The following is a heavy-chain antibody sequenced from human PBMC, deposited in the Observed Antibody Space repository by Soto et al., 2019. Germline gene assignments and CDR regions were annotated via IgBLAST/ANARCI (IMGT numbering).Heavy chain of an antibody. CDR2: ISGSGGST. D-gene: IGHD6-13*01. J-gene: IGHJ4*02. V-gene: IGHV3-23*01. CDR3: AKDRHSSSWYS. CDR1: GFTFSSYA. Sequence: GGSLRLSCAASGFTFSSYAMSWVRQAPGKGLEWVSAISGSGGSTYYADSVKGRFTIARDNSKNTLYLQMNSLRAEDTAVYYCAKDRHSSSWYSWGQGTLVTVSS.